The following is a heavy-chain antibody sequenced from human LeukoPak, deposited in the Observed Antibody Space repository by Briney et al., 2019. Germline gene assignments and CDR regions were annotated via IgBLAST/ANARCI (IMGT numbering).Heavy chain of an antibody. D-gene: IGHD1-1*01. CDR1: GFTFKNYA. CDR2: LRGDGET. Sequence: GGSLRLSCAASGFTFKNYAMSWVRQAPARGLEWVASLRGDGETFYADSVKGRFTLSRDDSRNSVYLHLNNLRVEDTAVYYCAKARWVSNADAVLRGQGTVVTVS. V-gene: IGHV3-23*01. CDR3: AKARWVSNADAVL. J-gene: IGHJ4*02.